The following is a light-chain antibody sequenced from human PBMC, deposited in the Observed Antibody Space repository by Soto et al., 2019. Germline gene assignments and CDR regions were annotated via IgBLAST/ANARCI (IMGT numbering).Light chain of an antibody. J-gene: IGLJ2*01. Sequence: QSVLTQPASVSGSPGQSITISCTGTSSDVGGYNYVSWYQQHTGKAPKLMIYDVSNRPSGVSNRFSGSKSGNTASLTISGIQAEDEADYYCSSYTSSSTLVFGGGTKLTVL. CDR1: SSDVGGYNY. CDR3: SSYTSSSTLV. V-gene: IGLV2-14*01. CDR2: DVS.